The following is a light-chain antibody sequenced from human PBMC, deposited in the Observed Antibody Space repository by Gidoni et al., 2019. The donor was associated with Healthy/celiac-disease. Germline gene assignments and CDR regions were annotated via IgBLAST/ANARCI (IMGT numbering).Light chain of an antibody. J-gene: IGKJ1*01. V-gene: IGKV1-6*01. CDR1: PGIRND. CDR3: LQYYNYPWT. CDR2: AAS. Sequence: AIQMTQSPYSPSASVGDRVTITCRTSPGIRNDLGWYQQKPGKAPKLLIYAASSLQIGFPSRFSGSVSGTDFTLTISSLQPEDFATYYCLQYYNYPWTFGQGTKVEIK.